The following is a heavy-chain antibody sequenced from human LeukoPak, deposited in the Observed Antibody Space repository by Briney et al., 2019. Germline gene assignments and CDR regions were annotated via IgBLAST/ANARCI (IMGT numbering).Heavy chain of an antibody. D-gene: IGHD1-26*01. CDR1: GFTVSSNY. V-gene: IGHV3-53*01. CDR2: IHSGGGT. J-gene: IGHJ5*02. CDR3: ARWRVGATRWFDP. Sequence: GGSLRLSCAASGFTVSSNYMNWVRQAPGKGLEWVSVIHSGGGTYYADSVKGRFTISRDNSKNTLYLQMNSLRAEDTAVYYCARWRVGATRWFDPWGQGTLVTVSS.